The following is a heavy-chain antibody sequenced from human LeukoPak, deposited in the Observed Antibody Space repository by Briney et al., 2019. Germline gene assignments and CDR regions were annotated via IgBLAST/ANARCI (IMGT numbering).Heavy chain of an antibody. D-gene: IGHD3-22*01. CDR1: EFTFNNYD. J-gene: IGHJ4*02. CDR3: ARSADRSGYFREITLYYFDY. CDR2: ISGGSSTR. V-gene: IGHV3-48*01. Sequence: GGSLRLSCAASEFTFNNYDMNWVRQAPGKGLEWVSYISGGSSTRYYADSVKGRFTISRDNAKNSLYLQMNSLRAEDTAVYYCARSADRSGYFREITLYYFDYWGQGTLVTVSS.